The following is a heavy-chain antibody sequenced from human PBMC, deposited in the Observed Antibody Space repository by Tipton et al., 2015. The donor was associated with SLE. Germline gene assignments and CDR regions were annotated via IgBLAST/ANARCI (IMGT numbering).Heavy chain of an antibody. D-gene: IGHD3-3*01. CDR3: ARDDEGSSYYDFWSVYVWAI. CDR1: GGSISSSSYY. J-gene: IGHJ3*02. V-gene: IGHV4-39*07. CDR2: IYYSWST. Sequence: LRLSCTVSGGSISSSSYYWGWIRQPPGKGLEWIGSIYYSWSTYYNPSLKSRVTISVDTSKNQFSLKLSSVTAADTAVYYCARDDEGSSYYDFWSVYVWAIWGQGTMVTVSS.